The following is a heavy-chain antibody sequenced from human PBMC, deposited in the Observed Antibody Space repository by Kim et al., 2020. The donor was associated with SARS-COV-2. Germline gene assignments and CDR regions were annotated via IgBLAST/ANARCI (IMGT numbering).Heavy chain of an antibody. V-gene: IGHV3-11*01. CDR1: GFSFSDYY. Sequence: GGSLRLSCAASGFSFSDYYMNWIRQAPGKGLEWVSYISSSGSTVYYADSVKGRFTISRDNAKNSLYLQMNSLRAEDTAVYYCARDGRNIAAGGYYIDYWGQGTLVTVSS. J-gene: IGHJ4*02. D-gene: IGHD6-13*01. CDR2: ISSSGSTV. CDR3: ARDGRNIAAGGYYIDY.